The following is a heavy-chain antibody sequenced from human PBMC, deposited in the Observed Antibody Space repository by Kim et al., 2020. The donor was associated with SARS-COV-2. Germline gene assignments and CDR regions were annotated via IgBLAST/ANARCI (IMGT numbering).Heavy chain of an antibody. J-gene: IGHJ4*02. V-gene: IGHV4-31*03. CDR2: IYYSGST. CDR3: ARASSSWYPRHYYFDY. D-gene: IGHD6-13*01. CDR1: GGSISSGGYY. Sequence: SETLSLTCTVSGGSISSGGYYWSWIRQHPGKGLEWIGYIYYSGSTYYNPSLKSRVTISVDTSKNQFSLKLSSVTAADTAVYYCARASSSWYPRHYYFDYWGQGTLVTVSS.